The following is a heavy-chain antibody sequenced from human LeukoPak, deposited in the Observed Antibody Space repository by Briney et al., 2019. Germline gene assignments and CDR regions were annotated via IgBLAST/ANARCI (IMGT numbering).Heavy chain of an antibody. CDR2: IYSGGST. J-gene: IGHJ4*02. CDR3: ARGRRSDGYGGFDY. V-gene: IGHV3-53*01. D-gene: IGHD1-1*01. Sequence: GGSLRLSCAASGFTFSSTAMSWVRQAPGKGLEWVSVIYSGGSTYYADSVKGRFTISRDNSKNTLYLQTNSLRAEDTAVYYCARGRRSDGYGGFDYWGQGTLVTVSS. CDR1: GFTFSSTA.